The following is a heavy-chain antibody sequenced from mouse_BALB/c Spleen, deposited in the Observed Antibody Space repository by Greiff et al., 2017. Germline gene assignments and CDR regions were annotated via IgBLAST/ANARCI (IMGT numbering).Heavy chain of an antibody. CDR3: AGYYCGSSQYYFDY. J-gene: IGHJ2*01. Sequence: VQLQQSGAELVKPGASVKLSCTASGFNIKDTYMHWVQQRPEQGLEWIGRIDPANGNTKYDPKFQGKATITADTSSNTAYLQLSSLTSEDTAVYYCAGYYCGSSQYYFDYWGQGTTLTVSS. CDR1: GFNIKDTY. D-gene: IGHD1-1*01. CDR2: IDPANGNT. V-gene: IGHV14-3*02.